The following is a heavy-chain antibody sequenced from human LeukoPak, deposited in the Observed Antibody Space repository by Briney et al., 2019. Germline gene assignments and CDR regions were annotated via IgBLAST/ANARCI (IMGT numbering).Heavy chain of an antibody. V-gene: IGHV3-21*01. CDR3: ARVYGSGPFYYYGMDV. CDR1: GFTLTTYS. Sequence: GGSLRLSCEASGFTLTTYSMNWVRQAPGKGLEWVSSISTTIVYTYYADSVKGRFTISRDNAKNSLFLQINSLRAEDTAVYFCARVYGSGPFYYYGMDVWGQGTTVTVSS. CDR2: ISTTIVYT. J-gene: IGHJ6*02. D-gene: IGHD3-10*01.